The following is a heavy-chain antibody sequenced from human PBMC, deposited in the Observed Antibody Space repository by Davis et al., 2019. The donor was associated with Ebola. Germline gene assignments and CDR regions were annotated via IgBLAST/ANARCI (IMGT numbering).Heavy chain of an antibody. CDR1: GFTFRNYA. CDR2: VSHSERER. J-gene: IGHJ4*02. Sequence: GVSLKISCAASGFTFRNYAMHWVRQAPGKGLEWVAVVSHSERERFYADSVKGRFTISRDNSENTLYLQMSSLTVDDTAVYYCVRAVFHEVLDYWGQGTPVTVSS. D-gene: IGHD3-3*01. V-gene: IGHV3-30*04. CDR3: VRAVFHEVLDY.